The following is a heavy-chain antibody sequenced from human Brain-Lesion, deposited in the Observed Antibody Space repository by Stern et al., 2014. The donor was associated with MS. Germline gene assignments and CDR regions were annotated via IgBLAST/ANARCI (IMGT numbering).Heavy chain of an antibody. CDR1: GGSISSGGYY. Sequence: VHLVESGPGLVKPSQTLSLSCTVSGGSISSGGYYWSWIRQPAGKGLEWIGRIFNSGSTRYNPPLKSRVTISIDTSKTQFSLRLNSMTAADTAVYYCARGRVVPGFQYYATDVWGQGTTVIVSS. CDR3: ARGRVVPGFQYYATDV. J-gene: IGHJ6*02. CDR2: IFNSGST. V-gene: IGHV4-61*02. D-gene: IGHD2-2*01.